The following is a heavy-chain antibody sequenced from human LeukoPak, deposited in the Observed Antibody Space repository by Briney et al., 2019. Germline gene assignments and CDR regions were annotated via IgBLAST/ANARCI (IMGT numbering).Heavy chain of an antibody. D-gene: IGHD6-19*01. CDR1: GFSIRTYW. Sequence: PGGSLRLSCAASGFSIRTYWMNWVRQAPGKGLEWVAIIKHDGSEKYYVDSLRGRFTISRDNAKKSLYLQMNSLRAEDTAVYYCARKYSSGWFDAGPFDYWGQGTLVTVSS. CDR3: ARKYSSGWFDAGPFDY. CDR2: IKHDGSEK. V-gene: IGHV3-7*01. J-gene: IGHJ4*02.